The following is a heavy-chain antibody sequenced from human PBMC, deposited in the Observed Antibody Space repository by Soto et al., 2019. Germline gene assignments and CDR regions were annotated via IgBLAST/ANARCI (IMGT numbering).Heavy chain of an antibody. V-gene: IGHV3-23*01. CDR3: ARDLEEMATAYFDY. D-gene: IGHD5-18*01. J-gene: IGHJ4*02. CDR2: ISGSGGST. Sequence: GGSLRLSCAASGFTFSSYAMSWVRQAPGKGLEWVSAISGSGGSTYYADSVKGRFTISRDNSKNTPYLQMNSLRAEDTAVYYCARDLEEMATAYFDYWGQGTLVTVSS. CDR1: GFTFSSYA.